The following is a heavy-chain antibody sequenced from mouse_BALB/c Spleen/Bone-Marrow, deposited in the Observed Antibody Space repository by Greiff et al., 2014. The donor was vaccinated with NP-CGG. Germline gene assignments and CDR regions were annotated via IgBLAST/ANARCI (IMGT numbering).Heavy chain of an antibody. CDR2: IHYSGTT. CDR1: GYFITSGYS. V-gene: IGHV3-1*02. CDR3: ARQNDGYLYYAMDY. D-gene: IGHD2-3*01. J-gene: IGHJ4*01. Sequence: VQLQQSGPDLVKPSQSLSLTCTVTGYFITSGYSWHWIRQFPGNKLEWMGYIHYSGTTNYNPSLKSRISITRDTSKNQFFLQLNSVTSDGTATYYCARQNDGYLYYAMDYWGQGTSVTVSS.